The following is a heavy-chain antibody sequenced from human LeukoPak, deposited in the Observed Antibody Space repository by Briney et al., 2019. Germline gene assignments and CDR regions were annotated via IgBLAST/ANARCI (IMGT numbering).Heavy chain of an antibody. Sequence: GGSLRLSCAASGFTFSSYAMSWVRQAPGKGLEWVSAISGSGGSTYYTDSVKGRFSISRDNSKNTLYLQMDSLRGEDTAVYYCAKDFRIGYSAHFDYWGQGALVTVSS. D-gene: IGHD2-21*01. CDR2: ISGSGGST. J-gene: IGHJ4*02. CDR3: AKDFRIGYSAHFDY. V-gene: IGHV3-23*01. CDR1: GFTFSSYA.